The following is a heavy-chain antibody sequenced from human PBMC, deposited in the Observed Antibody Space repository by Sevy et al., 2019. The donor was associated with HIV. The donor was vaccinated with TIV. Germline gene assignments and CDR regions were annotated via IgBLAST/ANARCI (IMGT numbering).Heavy chain of an antibody. CDR1: GFSFSNYW. CDR2: IKRVGSEK. D-gene: IGHD2-2*01. J-gene: IGHJ6*02. V-gene: IGHV3-7*03. CDR3: ARDCSSASCLWGMDV. Sequence: GGSLRLSCAASGFSFSNYWMSWVRQAPGKGLEWVANIKRVGSEKYYVASVKGRLTISRDNAKTSLFLQINSLGGEDTAVYYCARDCSSASCLWGMDVWGQGTTATVSS.